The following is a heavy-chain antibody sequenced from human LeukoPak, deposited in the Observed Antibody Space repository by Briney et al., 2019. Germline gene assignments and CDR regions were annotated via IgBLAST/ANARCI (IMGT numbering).Heavy chain of an antibody. V-gene: IGHV3-23*01. CDR1: GFTISSYA. D-gene: IGHD3-22*01. J-gene: IGHJ4*02. Sequence: PGGSLRLSCAASGFTISSYAMSWVRQAPGKGLEWVSSFSSGASTDYADSVKGQFTISRDNPKNTVYLQMNSLRAEDTAVYYCAKQRVSNGYYYFDYWGQGTLVTVSS. CDR3: AKQRVSNGYYYFDY. CDR2: FSSGAST.